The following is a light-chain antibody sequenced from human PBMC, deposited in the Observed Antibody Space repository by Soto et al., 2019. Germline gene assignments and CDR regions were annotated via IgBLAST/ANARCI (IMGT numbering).Light chain of an antibody. CDR1: SSDIGAGYR. Sequence: QSVLTQPPSVSGAPGERVTISCTGSSSDIGAGYRVRWYQQVPGTAPKLLIYDNTNRPSGVPARFSGSKSGTSASLAISGLQAEDEADYYCTSYAGDTSLGVLGGGTKLTVL. CDR3: TSYAGDTSLGV. J-gene: IGLJ3*02. V-gene: IGLV1-40*01. CDR2: DNT.